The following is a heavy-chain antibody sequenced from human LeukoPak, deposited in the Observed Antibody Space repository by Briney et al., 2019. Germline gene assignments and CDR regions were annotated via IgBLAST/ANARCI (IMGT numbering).Heavy chain of an antibody. V-gene: IGHV3-23*01. J-gene: IGHJ6*02. CDR3: ARDVWELGNMAPYGMDV. CDR2: ISGSSDIT. D-gene: IGHD1-26*01. CDR1: GFTFSSYA. Sequence: GGSLRLSCAASGFTFSSYAMSWVRQAPGKGLEWVSVISGSSDITYYADSVKGRFTISRDNSKNTLYLQMNSLRAEDTAVYYCARDVWELGNMAPYGMDVWGQGTTVIVSS.